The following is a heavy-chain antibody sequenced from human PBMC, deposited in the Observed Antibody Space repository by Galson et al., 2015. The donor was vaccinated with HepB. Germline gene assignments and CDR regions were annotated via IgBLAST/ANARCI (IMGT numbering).Heavy chain of an antibody. CDR1: GFTFDSYA. CDR3: AKHSERWELWRYLDL. J-gene: IGHJ2*01. Sequence: SLRLSCAASGFTFDSYAMTWVRQAPGKGLEWVSSISGSGGTTYYAEGRFTISRDNSKNTLYLQISSLRAEDTAVYYCAKHSERWELWRYLDLWGRGTLVTVSS. V-gene: IGHV3-23*01. CDR2: ISGSGGTT. D-gene: IGHD1-26*01.